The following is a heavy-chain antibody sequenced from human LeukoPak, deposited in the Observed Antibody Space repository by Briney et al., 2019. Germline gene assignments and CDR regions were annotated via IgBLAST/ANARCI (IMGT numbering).Heavy chain of an antibody. J-gene: IGHJ3*02. CDR3: ASAVIVVVTALAFDI. D-gene: IGHD2-21*02. CDR2: IYHSGST. V-gene: IGHV4-4*02. CDR1: VCTISSSNR. Sequence: SGTLSLTCAVSVCTISSSNRWSGVRQPPGKGLEWIGEIYHSGSTNYNPSLKSRVTISVDKSKNQFSLKLSSVTAADTAVYYCASAVIVVVTALAFDIWGQGTMVTVSS.